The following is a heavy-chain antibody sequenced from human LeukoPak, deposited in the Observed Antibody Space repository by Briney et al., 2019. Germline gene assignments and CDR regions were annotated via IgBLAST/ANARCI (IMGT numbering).Heavy chain of an antibody. V-gene: IGHV4-34*01. Sequence: SETLSLTCAVYGGSFSGYYWSWIRQPPGEGLEWIGEINHSGSTNYNPSLKSRVTISVDTSKNQFSLKLSSVTAADTAVYYCARGPTHAYCGGDCYSFPYYYYYMDVWGKGTTVTVSS. CDR2: INHSGST. CDR1: GGSFSGYY. CDR3: ARGPTHAYCGGDCYSFPYYYYYMDV. J-gene: IGHJ6*03. D-gene: IGHD2-21*02.